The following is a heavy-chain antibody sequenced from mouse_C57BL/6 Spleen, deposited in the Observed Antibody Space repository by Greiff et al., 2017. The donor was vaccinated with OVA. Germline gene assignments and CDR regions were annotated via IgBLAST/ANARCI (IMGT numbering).Heavy chain of an antibody. J-gene: IGHJ4*01. D-gene: IGHD1-1*01. V-gene: IGHV5-4*01. CDR1: GFTFSSYA. Sequence: EVHLVESGGGLVKPGGSLKLSCAASGFTFSSYAMSWVRQTPEKRLEWVATISDGGSYTYYPDNVKGRFTISRDNAKNNLYLQMSHLKSEDTAMYYCARSPPFTTVGAMDYWGQGTSVTVSS. CDR2: ISDGGSYT. CDR3: ARSPPFTTVGAMDY.